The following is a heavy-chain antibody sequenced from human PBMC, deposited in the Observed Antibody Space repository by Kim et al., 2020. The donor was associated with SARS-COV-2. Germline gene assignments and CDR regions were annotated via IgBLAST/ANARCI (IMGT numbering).Heavy chain of an antibody. J-gene: IGHJ4*02. CDR1: GFTFTSSA. Sequence: SVKVSCKASGFTFTSSAVQWVRQARGQRLEWIGWIVVGSGNTNYAQKFQERVTITRDMSTSTAYMELSSLRSEDTAVYYCAATRDYYDSSGYYPALIDFDYWGQGTLVTVSS. D-gene: IGHD3-22*01. CDR3: AATRDYYDSSGYYPALIDFDY. CDR2: IVVGSGNT. V-gene: IGHV1-58*01.